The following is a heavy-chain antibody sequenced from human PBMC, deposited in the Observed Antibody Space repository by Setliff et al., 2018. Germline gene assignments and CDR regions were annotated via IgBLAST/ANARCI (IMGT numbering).Heavy chain of an antibody. D-gene: IGHD7-27*01. V-gene: IGHV4-39*01. Sequence: SETLSLTCSVSGGSISNSGYYWDWIRQPPGKGLEWIGRVYYSGDTYYIPSLLSRVTISVDTSKNQFSLKLSSVTAADTSVYFCARHRPNLPFDAWGQGALVTVSS. J-gene: IGHJ4*02. CDR2: VYYSGDT. CDR3: ARHRPNLPFDA. CDR1: GGSISNSGYY.